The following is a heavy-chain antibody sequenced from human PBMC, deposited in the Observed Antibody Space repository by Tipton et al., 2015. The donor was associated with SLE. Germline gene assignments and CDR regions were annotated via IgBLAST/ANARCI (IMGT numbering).Heavy chain of an antibody. V-gene: IGHV3-74*01. D-gene: IGHD6-13*01. J-gene: IGHJ5*01. CDR2: INTDGTYT. Sequence: SGFSFSSYWMHWVRQVPGKGLVWVSRINTDGTYTTYADSVKGRFTISRDDSGDTLFLQMDGLRTEDTAMYYCTKAIGGSSSWSTFDYWGQGTSVTVSS. CDR1: GFSFSSYW. CDR3: TKAIGGSSSWSTFDY.